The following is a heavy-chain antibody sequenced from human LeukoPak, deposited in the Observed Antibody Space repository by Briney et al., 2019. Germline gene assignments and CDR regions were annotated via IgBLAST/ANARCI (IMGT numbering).Heavy chain of an antibody. CDR1: GFTFSSYW. Sequence: PGGSLRLSCVASGFTFSSYWMHWVRQAPGKGLVWVSRVISDGSSATYADSVKGRFTISRDNSKNTLFLQMNSLRAEDTAVYYCAARSDAFDIWGQGTMVTVSS. CDR3: AARSDAFDI. V-gene: IGHV3-74*01. J-gene: IGHJ3*02. D-gene: IGHD1-14*01. CDR2: VISDGSSA.